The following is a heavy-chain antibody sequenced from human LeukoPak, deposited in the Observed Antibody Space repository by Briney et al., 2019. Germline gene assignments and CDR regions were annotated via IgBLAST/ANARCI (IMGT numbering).Heavy chain of an antibody. D-gene: IGHD6-19*01. Sequence: GRSLRLSCAASGFTFSSYSMNWVRQAPGKGLEWVSSISSSGSTIYYADSVKGRFTISRDNAKNSLYLQMNSLRAEDTAVYYCARSRIAVAANDAFDIWGQGTMVTVSS. V-gene: IGHV3-48*04. CDR1: GFTFSSYS. J-gene: IGHJ3*02. CDR3: ARSRIAVAANDAFDI. CDR2: ISSSGSTI.